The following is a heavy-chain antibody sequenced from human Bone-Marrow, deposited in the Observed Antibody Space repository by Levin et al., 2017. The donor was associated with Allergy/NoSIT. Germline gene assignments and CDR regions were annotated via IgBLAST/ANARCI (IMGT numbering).Heavy chain of an antibody. D-gene: IGHD2-15*01. CDR2: ISYSGST. Sequence: PSETLSLTCTISGGSMNNFYWSWIRQFPGKGLESIGFISYSGSTTYTPSLNSRVTISLDMSMNQFSLNLTSMTAADTAVYFCARLSGGPFDYWGQGILVTVSS. CDR1: GGSMNNFY. CDR3: ARLSGGPFDY. J-gene: IGHJ4*02. V-gene: IGHV4-59*08.